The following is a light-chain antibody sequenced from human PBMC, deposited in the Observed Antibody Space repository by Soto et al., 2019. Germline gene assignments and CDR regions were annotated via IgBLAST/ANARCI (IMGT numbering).Light chain of an antibody. CDR2: EVS. CDR1: SSDVGVYNY. J-gene: IGLJ1*01. Sequence: HSVLTQPASVSGSPGQSISISCTGTSSDVGVYNYVSWYQQHPGKAPKLMIYEVSNRPSGVSNRCSGSKSGNRASLTISGLQAEDEADTNCISYTSSSTLEGDLGTATK. CDR3: ISYTSSSTLEGD. V-gene: IGLV2-14*01.